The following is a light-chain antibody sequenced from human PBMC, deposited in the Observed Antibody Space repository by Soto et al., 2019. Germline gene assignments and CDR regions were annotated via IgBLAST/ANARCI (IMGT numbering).Light chain of an antibody. CDR1: SSDVGGYNY. Sequence: QSVLTQPASVSGSPGQSITISCTGTSSDVGGYNYVSWYQQQPGKAPKLMIYDVSNRPSGVSNRFSGSKSGNTASLTISGLQAEDEAHYYCSSYTSSSTLVFGGGTKLTVL. J-gene: IGLJ3*02. V-gene: IGLV2-14*01. CDR2: DVS. CDR3: SSYTSSSTLV.